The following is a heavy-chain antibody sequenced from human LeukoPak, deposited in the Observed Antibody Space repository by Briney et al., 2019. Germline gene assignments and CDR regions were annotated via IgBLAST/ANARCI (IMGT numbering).Heavy chain of an antibody. CDR1: GFTCSRCS. CDR3: ARVGMTTVTRSAFDI. V-gene: IGHV3-21*06. Sequence: GGSLRLSCAASGFTCSRCSMNWVRQAPGKGLEWVSSISSSSSYIYYSDSVKGRFTISRDNAQNSLYLQMNSLRAEDTAVYYCARVGMTTVTRSAFDIWGQGTMVTVSS. CDR2: ISSSSSYI. J-gene: IGHJ3*02. D-gene: IGHD4-17*01.